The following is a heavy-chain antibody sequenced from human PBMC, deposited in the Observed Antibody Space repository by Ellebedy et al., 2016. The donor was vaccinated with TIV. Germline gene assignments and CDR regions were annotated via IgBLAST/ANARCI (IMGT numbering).Heavy chain of an antibody. V-gene: IGHV2-70*17. CDR1: GFSLRTGRLS. Sequence: SGPTLVKPPQTLTLTCTFSGFSLRTGRLSVSWIRQPPGKALEWLARIDWDADKFYSTSLRTRLTISKDRSENQVVLTMTNMDPEDTATYYCARISGGWGFDYWGQGALVTVSS. CDR2: IDWDADK. J-gene: IGHJ4*02. D-gene: IGHD2-15*01. CDR3: ARISGGWGFDY.